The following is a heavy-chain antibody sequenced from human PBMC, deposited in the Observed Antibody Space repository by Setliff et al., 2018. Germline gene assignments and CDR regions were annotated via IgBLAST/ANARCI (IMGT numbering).Heavy chain of an antibody. CDR2: IYIGGSA. J-gene: IGHJ6*03. V-gene: IGHV4-4*07. CDR1: GGSISSYY. CDR3: AREQWLDPPGYYYMDV. Sequence: SETLSLTCTVSGGSISSYYWSWIRQPAGKGLEWIGHIYIGGSATYNPSLKSRVTMSIDTSKNQFSLKLNSVTAADMAVYYCAREQWLDPPGYYYMDVWAKGTTVTVSS. D-gene: IGHD6-19*01.